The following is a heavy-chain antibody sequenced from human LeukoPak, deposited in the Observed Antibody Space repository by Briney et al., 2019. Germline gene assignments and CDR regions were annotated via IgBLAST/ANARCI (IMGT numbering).Heavy chain of an antibody. D-gene: IGHD3-3*01. CDR2: IWYDGSNK. V-gene: IGHV3-33*08. CDR3: ARGGPEWPLDY. CDR1: GFTFSAYE. Sequence: GGSVRLSCAASGFTFSAYEMNWVRQAPGKGLEWVAVIWYDGSNKYYADSVKGRFTISRDNSKNTLYLQMNTLRVEDTAVYYCARGGPEWPLDYWGQGTLVTVSS. J-gene: IGHJ4*02.